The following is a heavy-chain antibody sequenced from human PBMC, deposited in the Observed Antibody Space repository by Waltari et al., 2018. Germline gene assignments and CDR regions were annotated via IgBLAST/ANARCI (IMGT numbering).Heavy chain of an antibody. V-gene: IGHV4-38-2*01. CDR3: ARSWAARPAEFDY. D-gene: IGHD6-6*01. CDR1: GYSISSGYY. Sequence: QVQLQESGPGLVKPSETLSLTCAVSGYSISSGYYWGWIRQPPGKGLEWIGSIYHSGSTYSLPSLTSRVTISVDTSKNQFSLKLSSVAAADTAVYYCARSWAARPAEFDYWGQGTLVTVSS. CDR2: IYHSGST. J-gene: IGHJ4*02.